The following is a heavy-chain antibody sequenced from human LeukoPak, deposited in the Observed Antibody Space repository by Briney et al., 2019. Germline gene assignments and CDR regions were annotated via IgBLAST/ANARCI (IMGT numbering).Heavy chain of an antibody. CDR1: GGSISSYY. V-gene: IGHV4-4*09. CDR2: IYTSGST. J-gene: IGHJ3*02. D-gene: IGHD5-18*01. CDR3: ARPAGSYGYGAFDI. Sequence: SETLSLTCTVSGGSISSYYWTWIRQPPGKGLEWIGYIYTSGSTNYNPSLKSRVTISVDTSKNQFSLKLTSVTAADTAVYFCARPAGSYGYGAFDIWGQGTMVTVSS.